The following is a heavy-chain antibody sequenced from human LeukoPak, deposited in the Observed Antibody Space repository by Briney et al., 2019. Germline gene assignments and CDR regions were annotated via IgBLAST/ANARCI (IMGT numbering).Heavy chain of an antibody. CDR2: ISSNGGST. J-gene: IGHJ4*02. CDR3: VKGRVVVTAMDDYFDY. V-gene: IGHV3-64D*09. D-gene: IGHD2-21*02. Sequence: GGSLRLSCSASGFTFSSYAMHWVRQAPGKGLEYVSAISSNGGSTYYADSVKGRFTISRDNSKNTLYLQVSSLRAEDTAVYYCVKGRVVVTAMDDYFDYWGQGTLVTVSS. CDR1: GFTFSSYA.